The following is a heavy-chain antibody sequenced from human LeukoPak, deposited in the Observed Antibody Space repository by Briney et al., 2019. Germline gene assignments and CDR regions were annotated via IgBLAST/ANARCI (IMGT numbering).Heavy chain of an antibody. D-gene: IGHD3-3*01. V-gene: IGHV3-64*01. Sequence: PGASLRLSCAASGFTFSSYAMHWVRQAPGKGLEYVSAISSNGGSTYYANSVKGRFTISRDNSKNTLYLQMGSLRAEDMAVYYCARDQIPYYDFWSGYFPGMDVWGQGTTVTVSS. CDR3: ARDQIPYYDFWSGYFPGMDV. CDR2: ISSNGGST. J-gene: IGHJ6*02. CDR1: GFTFSSYA.